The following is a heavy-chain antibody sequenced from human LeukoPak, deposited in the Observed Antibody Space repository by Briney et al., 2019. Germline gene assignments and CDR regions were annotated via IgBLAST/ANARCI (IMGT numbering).Heavy chain of an antibody. Sequence: GASVKVSCKASGYTFTGYYMHWVRQAPGQGLEWMGWINPNSGGTNYAQKFQGRVTMTRDTSISTAYMELSRLRSDDTAVYYCARDHGVLRFLECLPMLNYWGQGTLVTVSS. J-gene: IGHJ4*02. V-gene: IGHV1-2*02. CDR1: GYTFTGYY. CDR3: ARDHGVLRFLECLPMLNY. CDR2: INPNSGGT. D-gene: IGHD3-3*01.